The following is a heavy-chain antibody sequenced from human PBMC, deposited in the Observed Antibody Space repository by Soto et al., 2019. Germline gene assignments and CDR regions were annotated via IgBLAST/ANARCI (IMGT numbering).Heavy chain of an antibody. D-gene: IGHD5-12*01. V-gene: IGHV3-21*04. CDR1: GFTFSSYS. CDR3: AKERSSGYYFFDY. Sequence: PGGSLRLSCAASGFTFSSYSMDWVRQAPGKGLEWVSSISSSSSYIYYADSVKGRFTISRDISKNTLYLQMNSLRAEDTAIYYCAKERSSGYYFFDYWGQGTLVTVSS. J-gene: IGHJ4*02. CDR2: ISSSSSYI.